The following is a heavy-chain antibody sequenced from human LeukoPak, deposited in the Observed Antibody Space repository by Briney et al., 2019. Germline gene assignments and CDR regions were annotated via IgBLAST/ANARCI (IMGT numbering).Heavy chain of an antibody. V-gene: IGHV3-64*04. Sequence: PGGSLRLSCSASGFTFSTYAMHWVRQAPGKGLEYVSAISSNGGSTYYADSVKGRFTISRDNSKNTLCLQMNSLRAEDTAVYYCATGAVPWYFGYWGQGTLVTVSS. CDR3: ATGAVPWYFGY. D-gene: IGHD6-19*01. CDR1: GFTFSTYA. J-gene: IGHJ4*02. CDR2: ISSNGGST.